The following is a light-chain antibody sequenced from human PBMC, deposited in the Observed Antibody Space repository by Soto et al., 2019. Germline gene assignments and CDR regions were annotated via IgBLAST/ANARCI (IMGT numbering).Light chain of an antibody. CDR2: DTS. V-gene: IGKV3-11*01. CDR3: QQRFSWPPT. J-gene: IGKJ4*01. Sequence: EIGLTQSPATLSSSPGERATLSCRASQSISRYLAWYQQKPGQAPRLVIHDTSTRATGVPDTFSGSGSGTEFTLTISSLEPKDVATYYCQQRFSWPPTFGGGT. CDR1: QSISRY.